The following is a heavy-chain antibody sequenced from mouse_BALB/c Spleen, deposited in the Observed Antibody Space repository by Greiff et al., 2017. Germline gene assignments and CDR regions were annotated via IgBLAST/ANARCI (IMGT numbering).Heavy chain of an antibody. CDR1: GYTFTSYW. J-gene: IGHJ4*01. CDR3: ARRNDGYYEAMDY. V-gene: IGHV1S81*02. CDR2: INPSNGRT. D-gene: IGHD2-3*01. Sequence: QVQLKQPGAELVKPGASVKLSCKASGYTFTSYWMHWVKQRPGQGLEWIGEINPSNGRTNYNEKFKSKATLTVDKSSSTAYMQLSSLTSEDSAVYYCARRNDGYYEAMDYWGQGTSVTVSS.